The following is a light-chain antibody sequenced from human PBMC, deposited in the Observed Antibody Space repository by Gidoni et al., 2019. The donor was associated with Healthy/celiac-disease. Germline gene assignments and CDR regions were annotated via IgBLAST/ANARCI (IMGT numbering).Light chain of an antibody. CDR2: EVS. Sequence: QSALTQPPSVSGSPGQSVTISCTGTSSDVGDYNRVSWYQQPPGTAPKLMIYEVSNRPSGVPDRFSGSKSGNTASLTISGLQAEDGADYYCSSYTSNREVFGGGTKLTVL. V-gene: IGLV2-18*02. CDR3: SSYTSNREV. CDR1: SSDVGDYNR. J-gene: IGLJ2*01.